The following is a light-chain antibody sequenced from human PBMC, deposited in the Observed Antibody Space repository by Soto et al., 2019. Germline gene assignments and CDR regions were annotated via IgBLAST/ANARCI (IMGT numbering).Light chain of an antibody. Sequence: EIVMTQSPGTLSVSPGERATLFCRASQSVRSSLAWYQQKPGQAPRLLIYGASSRATGIPDRFSGSGSGTDFTLTISRLEPEDFAVYYCQQYGSSPRTFGQGTKVDI. J-gene: IGKJ1*01. CDR1: QSVRSS. CDR2: GAS. CDR3: QQYGSSPRT. V-gene: IGKV3-20*01.